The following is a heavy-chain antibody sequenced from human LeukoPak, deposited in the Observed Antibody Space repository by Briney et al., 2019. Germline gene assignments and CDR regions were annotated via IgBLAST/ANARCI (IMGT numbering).Heavy chain of an antibody. CDR2: IYYSGST. Sequence: SETLSLTCTVSGGSISSSSYYWGWIRQPPGKGLEWIGSIYYSGSTYYNPSLKSRVTISVDTSKNQFSLKLSSVTAADTAVYYCARAGYGDSDFDYWSQGTLVTVSS. CDR1: GGSISSSSYY. D-gene: IGHD4-17*01. J-gene: IGHJ4*02. CDR3: ARAGYGDSDFDY. V-gene: IGHV4-39*07.